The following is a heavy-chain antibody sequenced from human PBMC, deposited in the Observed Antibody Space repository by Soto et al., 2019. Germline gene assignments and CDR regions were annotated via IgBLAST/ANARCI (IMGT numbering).Heavy chain of an antibody. CDR2: IWYDGSNK. D-gene: IGHD6-6*01. V-gene: IGHV3-33*01. J-gene: IGHJ6*02. CDR3: ARSVEYSSSGDYYYGMDV. Sequence: GGSLRLSCAASGFTFSSYGMHWVRQAPGKGLEWVAVIWYDGSNKYYADSVKGRFTISRDNSKNTLYLQMNSLRAEDTAVYYCARSVEYSSSGDYYYGMDVWGQGTTVTVSS. CDR1: GFTFSSYG.